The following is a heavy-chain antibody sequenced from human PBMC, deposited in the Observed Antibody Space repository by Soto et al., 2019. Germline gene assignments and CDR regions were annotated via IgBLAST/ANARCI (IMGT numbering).Heavy chain of an antibody. J-gene: IGHJ4*02. D-gene: IGHD2-15*01. Sequence: QVQLVQSGAEVKKPGASVKVSCKASGYTFTNFGISWVRQAPGQGLEWMGWINAGNGNTKYSQKFQGRVTITRDTSASTAYMELSSLRSEDTAVYYCARGTVVTHFDYWGQGTLVTVSS. CDR3: ARGTVVTHFDY. CDR2: INAGNGNT. V-gene: IGHV1-18*01. CDR1: GYTFTNFG.